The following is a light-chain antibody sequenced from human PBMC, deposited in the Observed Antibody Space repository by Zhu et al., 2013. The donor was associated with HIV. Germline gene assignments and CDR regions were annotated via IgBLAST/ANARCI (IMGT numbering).Light chain of an antibody. J-gene: IGLJ3*02. CDR1: SSDVGSYNL. V-gene: IGLV2-23*01. CDR3: CSYAGSYSRV. Sequence: QSALTQPASVSGSPGQSITISCTGTSSDVGSYNLVSWYQQHPGKAPKLIIYEGSKRPSGISNRFSGSKSGNTASLTISGLQAEDEADYYCCSYAGSYSRVFGGGTKLTVL. CDR2: EGS.